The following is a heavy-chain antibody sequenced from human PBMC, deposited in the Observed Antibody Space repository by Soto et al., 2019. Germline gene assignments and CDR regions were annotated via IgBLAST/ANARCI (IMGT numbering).Heavy chain of an antibody. D-gene: IGHD6-19*01. CDR2: IFDSGSP. V-gene: IGHV4-59*08. Sequence: PSETLSLTCTVSGGSISSFYWSWIRQPPGKGLEWIGYIFDSGSPNYNPSLKSRLTISVDTSKNQFSLRLTSVTAADTAVYYCARHFGSGWPPPLDSWGQGTLVTVSS. CDR3: ARHFGSGWPPPLDS. J-gene: IGHJ4*02. CDR1: GGSISSFY.